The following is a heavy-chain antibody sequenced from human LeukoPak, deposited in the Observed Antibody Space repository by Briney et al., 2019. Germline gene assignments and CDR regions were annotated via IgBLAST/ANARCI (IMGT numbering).Heavy chain of an antibody. CDR2: ISTRGSTI. V-gene: IGHV3-11*04. Sequence: PGGSLRLSCVASGFTFSDYYMSWIRQAPGKGLEWLSYISTRGSTIYYADSVKGRFTISRDNAKNSLYLQMNSLRAEDTAVYYCATSPHYDILTGYYSHPPDYWGQGTLVTVSS. J-gene: IGHJ4*02. D-gene: IGHD3-9*01. CDR3: ATSPHYDILTGYYSHPPDY. CDR1: GFTFSDYY.